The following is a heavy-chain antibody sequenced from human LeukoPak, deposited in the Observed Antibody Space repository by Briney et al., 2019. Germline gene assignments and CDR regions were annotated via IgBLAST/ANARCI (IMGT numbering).Heavy chain of an antibody. Sequence: SETLSLTCAVYGGSFSGYYWSWIRQPPGKGLEWIGEINHSGSTNYNPSLKSRVTISVDTSKNQFSLKLSSVTAADTAVYYCARGQQQQPSKLHTLYDYWGQGTLVTVSS. V-gene: IGHV4-34*01. CDR3: ARGQQQQPSKLHTLYDY. J-gene: IGHJ4*02. CDR2: INHSGST. D-gene: IGHD6-13*01. CDR1: GGSFSGYY.